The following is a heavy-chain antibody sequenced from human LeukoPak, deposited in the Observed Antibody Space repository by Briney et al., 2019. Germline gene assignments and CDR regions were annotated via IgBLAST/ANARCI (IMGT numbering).Heavy chain of an antibody. J-gene: IGHJ3*01. CDR2: ISDDGSNK. CDR1: EFTFSNHP. V-gene: IGHV3-30*04. Sequence: TGRSLRLSCAASEFTFSNHPMHWVRQAPGKGLEWVAVISDDGSNKFYADSVKGRFTISRDNSENALYLQLFSLRPEDTAVYYCARAMSLIRRNSFDVWGPGTMVTVSS. D-gene: IGHD2-8*01. CDR3: ARAMSLIRRNSFDV.